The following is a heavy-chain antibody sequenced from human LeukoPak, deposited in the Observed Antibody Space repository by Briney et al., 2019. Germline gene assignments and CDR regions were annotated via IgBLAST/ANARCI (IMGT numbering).Heavy chain of an antibody. Sequence: SQTLSLTCTVSGGSISSGGYYWSWIRRHPGKGLEWIGYIYYSGSTYYNPSLKSRVTISVDTSKNQFSLKLSSVTAADTAVYYCARGRIMITFGGARRDHIDYWGQGTLVTVSS. CDR3: ARGRIMITFGGARRDHIDY. J-gene: IGHJ4*02. CDR1: GGSISSGGYY. CDR2: IYYSGST. V-gene: IGHV4-31*03. D-gene: IGHD3-16*01.